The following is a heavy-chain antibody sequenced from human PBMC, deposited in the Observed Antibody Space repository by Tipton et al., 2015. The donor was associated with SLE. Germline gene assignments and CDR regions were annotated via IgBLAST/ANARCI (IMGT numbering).Heavy chain of an antibody. Sequence: SLRLSCAASGFTFSSYGMHWVRQAPGKGLEWVAFIRYDGSNKYYADSVKGRFTISRDNSKNTLYLQMNSLRAEDTAVYYCAKDGYSSSSLDYWGQGTLVTVSS. CDR3: AKDGYSSSSLDY. D-gene: IGHD6-6*01. CDR2: IRYDGSNK. V-gene: IGHV3-30*02. CDR1: GFTFSSYG. J-gene: IGHJ4*02.